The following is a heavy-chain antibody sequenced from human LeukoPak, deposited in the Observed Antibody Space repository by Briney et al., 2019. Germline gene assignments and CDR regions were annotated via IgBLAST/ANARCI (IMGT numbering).Heavy chain of an antibody. CDR3: ARGGSFNYYYYYMDV. Sequence: SETLSLTCTVSGGSISSDYWSWIRQPPGKGLEWIGYIYYSGSTNYNPSLKSRVTISVDTSKNQFSLKLSSVTAADTAVYYCARGGSFNYYYYYMDVWGKGTTVTVSS. J-gene: IGHJ6*03. CDR2: IYYSGST. CDR1: GGSISSDY. D-gene: IGHD3-16*01. V-gene: IGHV4-59*01.